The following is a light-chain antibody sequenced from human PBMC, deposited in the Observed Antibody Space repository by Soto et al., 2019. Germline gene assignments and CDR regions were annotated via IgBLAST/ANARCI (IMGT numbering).Light chain of an antibody. CDR2: DVS. CDR1: SSDVGGYNY. J-gene: IGLJ1*01. CDR3: SSYTTSNTRQIV. Sequence: LTQPGSVSGSTGQSITISCTGTSSDVGGYNYVSWYQHHPGKAPKLMIYDVSNRPSGVSIRFSGSKSDNTASLTISGLQPEDEADYHCSSYTTSNTRQIVFGTGTKVTVL. V-gene: IGLV2-14*03.